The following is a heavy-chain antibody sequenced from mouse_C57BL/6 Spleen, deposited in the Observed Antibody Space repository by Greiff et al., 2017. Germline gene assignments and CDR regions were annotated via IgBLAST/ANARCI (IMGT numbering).Heavy chain of an antibody. J-gene: IGHJ2*01. CDR2: IYPSDSET. V-gene: IGHV1-61*01. CDR1: GYTFTSYW. CDR3: ARGGDSSGYGY. D-gene: IGHD3-2*02. Sequence: QVQLQQPGAELVRPGSSVKLSCKASGYTFTSYWMDWVKQRPGQGLEWIGNIYPSDSETHYNQKFKDKATLTVAKSSSTAYMQLSSLTSEDSAVYYCARGGDSSGYGYWGQGTTLTVSS.